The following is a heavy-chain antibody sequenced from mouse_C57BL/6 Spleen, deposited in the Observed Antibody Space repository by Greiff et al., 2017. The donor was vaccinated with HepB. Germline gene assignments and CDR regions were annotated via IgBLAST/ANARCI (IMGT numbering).Heavy chain of an antibody. CDR1: GYTFTDHT. V-gene: IGHV1-78*01. CDR3: ARSGYYGSSMYYFDY. D-gene: IGHD1-1*01. CDR2: IYPRDGST. Sequence: QVQLQQSDAELVKPGASVKISCKVSGYTFTDHTIHWMKQRPEQGLEWIGYIYPRDGSTKYNEKFKGKATLTSDKSSSTAYMQLNSLTSEDSAVYFCARSGYYGSSMYYFDYWGQGTTLTVSS. J-gene: IGHJ2*01.